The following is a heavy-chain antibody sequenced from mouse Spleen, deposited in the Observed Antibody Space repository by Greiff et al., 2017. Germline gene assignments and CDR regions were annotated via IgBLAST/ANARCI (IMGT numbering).Heavy chain of an antibody. D-gene: IGHD2-14*01. Sequence: VKLMESGPGLVQPSQSLSITCTVSGFSLTSYGVHWVRQSPGKGLEWLGVIWSGGSTDYNAAFISRLSISKDNSKSQVFFKMNSLQADDTAIYYCARNDRYDAMDYWGQGTSVTVSS. V-gene: IGHV2-2*01. CDR1: GFSLTSYG. J-gene: IGHJ4*01. CDR2: IWSGGST. CDR3: ARNDRYDAMDY.